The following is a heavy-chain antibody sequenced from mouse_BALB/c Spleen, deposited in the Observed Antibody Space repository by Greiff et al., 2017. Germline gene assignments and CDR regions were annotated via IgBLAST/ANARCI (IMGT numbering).Heavy chain of an antibody. CDR3: ASPYGNYFYYAMDY. V-gene: IGHV2-6-4*01. J-gene: IGHJ4*01. CDR2: IWGGGST. CDR1: GFSLSRYS. Sequence: VQVVESGPGLVAPSQSLSITCTVSGFSLSRYSVHWVRQPPGKGLEWLGMIWGGGSTDYNSALKSRLSISKDNSKSQVFLKMNSLQTDDTAMYYCASPYGNYFYYAMDYWGQGTSVTVSS. D-gene: IGHD2-1*01.